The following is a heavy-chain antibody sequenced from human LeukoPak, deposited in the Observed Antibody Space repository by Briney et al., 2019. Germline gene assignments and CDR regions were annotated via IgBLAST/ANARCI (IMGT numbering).Heavy chain of an antibody. D-gene: IGHD5-24*01. Sequence: SETLSLTCTVSGGSISSSSYYWGWIRQPPGKGLEWIGSIYYSGSTYYNPSLKSRVTISVDTSKNQFSLKLSSVTAAGTAVYYCARLPATIPYFDYWGQGTLVTVSS. CDR2: IYYSGST. CDR3: ARLPATIPYFDY. CDR1: GGSISSSSYY. V-gene: IGHV4-39*01. J-gene: IGHJ4*02.